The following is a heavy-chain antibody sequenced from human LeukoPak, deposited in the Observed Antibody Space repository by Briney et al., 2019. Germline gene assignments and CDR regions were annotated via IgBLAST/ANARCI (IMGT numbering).Heavy chain of an antibody. CDR2: ISGSGGST. J-gene: IGHJ4*02. CDR3: AKDSGWYEKHFDY. V-gene: IGHV3-23*01. Sequence: PGGSLRLSCAASGFTFSSYAMSWVREAPGKGLEWVSAISGSGGSTYYADSVKGRFTISRDNSKNTLYLQMNSLRAEDTAVYYCAKDSGWYEKHFDYWGQGTLVTVSS. CDR1: GFTFSSYA. D-gene: IGHD6-19*01.